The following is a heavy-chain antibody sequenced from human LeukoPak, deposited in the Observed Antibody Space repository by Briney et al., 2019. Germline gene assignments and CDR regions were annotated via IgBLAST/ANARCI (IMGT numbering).Heavy chain of an antibody. J-gene: IGHJ6*04. D-gene: IGHD3-10*01. CDR1: GFTFSSYG. Sequence: GGSLRLSCAASGFTFSSYGMHWVRQAPGKGLEWVAVIWYDGSNKYYADSVKGRFTISRDNSKNTLYLQMNSLRAEDTAVYHCAGGITMVRGVIITPSYYYYYGMDVWGKGTTVTVSS. CDR3: AGGITMVRGVIITPSYYYYYGMDV. CDR2: IWYDGSNK. V-gene: IGHV3-33*01.